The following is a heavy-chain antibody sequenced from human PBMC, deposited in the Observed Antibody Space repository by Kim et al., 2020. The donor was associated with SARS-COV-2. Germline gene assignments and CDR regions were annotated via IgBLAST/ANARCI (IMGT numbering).Heavy chain of an antibody. J-gene: IGHJ6*02. V-gene: IGHV3-30*15. Sequence: AEPVTGRFTISRDNATNTLYGQMSSLRAEDTAVDYCARSAMGGYYYGMDVWGQGTTVTVSS. D-gene: IGHD5-18*01. CDR3: ARSAMGGYYYGMDV.